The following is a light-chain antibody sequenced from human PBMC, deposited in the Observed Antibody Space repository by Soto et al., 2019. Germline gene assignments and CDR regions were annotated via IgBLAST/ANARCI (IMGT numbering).Light chain of an antibody. CDR3: QQYTNWPMT. V-gene: IGKV3-15*01. J-gene: IGKJ5*01. CDR1: QSVSSN. CDR2: DAS. Sequence: ETVMTQSPATLSVSPGERATLSCRASQSVSSNLAWYQQKPGQAPRLLIYDASTRATGIPARFSGSGSGTEFTLTISSLQSEDFAVYYCQQYTNWPMTFGQGTRLEIK.